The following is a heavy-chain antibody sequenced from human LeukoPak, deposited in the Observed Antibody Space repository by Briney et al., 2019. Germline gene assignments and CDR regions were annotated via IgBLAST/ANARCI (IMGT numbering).Heavy chain of an antibody. CDR1: GFTFSSYW. V-gene: IGHV3-66*02. Sequence: GGSLRLSCAASGFTFSSYWMSWVRQAPGKGLEWVSLINSGGSTYYADSVKGRFTISRDNSKNTVYLQMNSLRAEDTAVYYCAKDRIAGHDTFDIWGQGTVVTVSS. CDR2: INSGGST. J-gene: IGHJ3*02. D-gene: IGHD6-13*01. CDR3: AKDRIAGHDTFDI.